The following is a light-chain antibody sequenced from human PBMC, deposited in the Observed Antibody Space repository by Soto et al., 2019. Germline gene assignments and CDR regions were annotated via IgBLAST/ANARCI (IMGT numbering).Light chain of an antibody. CDR2: STT. J-gene: IGLJ2*01. CDR3: LLYYGGGVV. V-gene: IGLV7-43*01. CDR1: TGAVTSGYY. Sequence: QALVTQEPSLTVSPGGTVTLTCASSTGAVTSGYYPNWFQQKPGQPPRALIYSTTYKHSWTPARFSGSLLGGKAALTLSGVQPEDEADYYGLLYYGGGVVFGGGTKVTVL.